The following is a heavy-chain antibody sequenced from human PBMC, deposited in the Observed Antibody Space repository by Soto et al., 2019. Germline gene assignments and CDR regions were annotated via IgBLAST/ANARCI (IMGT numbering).Heavy chain of an antibody. Sequence: QVQLVQSGAEVKKPGASVKVSCQASGYTFASHYIHWVRQAPGQGLEWMGVINPNGGNTRYAQRFQDRLTLTTDTPTNTEYLDLSSLSSDDTAGYYCGRDTSGLDYWGQGTLVTVSS. CDR2: INPNGGNT. CDR1: GYTFASHY. V-gene: IGHV1-46*01. CDR3: GRDTSGLDY. J-gene: IGHJ4*02.